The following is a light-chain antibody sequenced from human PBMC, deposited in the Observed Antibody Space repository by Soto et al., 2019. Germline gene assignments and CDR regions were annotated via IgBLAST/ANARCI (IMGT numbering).Light chain of an antibody. CDR3: QTWGSGIVV. J-gene: IGLJ2*01. CDR2: LNSDGSH. V-gene: IGLV4-69*01. Sequence: QLVLTQSPSASASLGASVELTCTLSSGHSNYAIAWHQQQSEKGPRYLMKLNSDGSHSKGDVITDRFSGSSSGAERYLTISSLQSEYEADYYCQTWGSGIVVFGGGTKLTVL. CDR1: SGHSNYA.